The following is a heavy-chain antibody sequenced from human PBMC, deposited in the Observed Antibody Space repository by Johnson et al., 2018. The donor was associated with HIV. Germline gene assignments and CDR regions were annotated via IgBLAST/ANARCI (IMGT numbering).Heavy chain of an antibody. D-gene: IGHD3-22*01. CDR2: IYSGGNT. J-gene: IGHJ3*02. CDR3: ARNTHYFANSGPKGNAFDI. V-gene: IGHV3-66*01. Sequence: VQLVESGGGLIQPGGSLRLSCAASGFTVSSNYMSWVRQAPGKGLEWVSVIYSGGNTYYADSVKGRFTISRDNSKNTLYLQMNSLRAEDTAVYYCARNTHYFANSGPKGNAFDIWGQGTMVTVSS. CDR1: GFTVSSNY.